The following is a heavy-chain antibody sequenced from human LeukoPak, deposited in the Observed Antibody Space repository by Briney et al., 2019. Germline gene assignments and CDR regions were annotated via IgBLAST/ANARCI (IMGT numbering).Heavy chain of an antibody. CDR3: TRVAAPGIVGATDY. V-gene: IGHV3-49*04. CDR2: IRSKAYGGTT. Sequence: PGGSLRLSCTASGFTFGDYAMSWVRQAPGKGLEWVGFIRSKAYGGTTEYAASVKGRFTISRDDSTSIAYLQMNSLKTEDTAVYYCTRVAAPGIVGATDYWGQGTLVTVSS. J-gene: IGHJ4*02. CDR1: GFTFGDYA. D-gene: IGHD1-26*01.